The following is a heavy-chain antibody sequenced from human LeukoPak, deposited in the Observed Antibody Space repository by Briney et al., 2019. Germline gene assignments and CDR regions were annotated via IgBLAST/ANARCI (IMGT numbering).Heavy chain of an antibody. CDR1: GFTFSSYS. Sequence: GGSLRLSCAASGFTFSSYSMNWVRQVPGKGLEWVSSISSSSSYIYYADSVKGRFTISRDNAKNSLYLQMNSLRAEDTAVYYCAREGPLYYYDSSGYYEGSKRRSPPYGMDVWGQGTTVTVSS. CDR2: ISSSSSYI. V-gene: IGHV3-21*01. CDR3: AREGPLYYYDSSGYYEGSKRRSPPYGMDV. D-gene: IGHD3-22*01. J-gene: IGHJ6*02.